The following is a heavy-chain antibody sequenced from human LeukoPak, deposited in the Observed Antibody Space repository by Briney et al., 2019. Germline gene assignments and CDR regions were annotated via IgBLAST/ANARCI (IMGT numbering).Heavy chain of an antibody. Sequence: PGGSLRLSCAASGFTISNYAMSWVRQAPGKGLEWVSYISSSGSMLHYADSVEGRFTISRDNAKNSLYLQMSSLRVEDTAVYYCTRRPYSSSWYYFDFWGQGTLVTVSS. CDR2: ISSSGSML. CDR3: TRRPYSSSWYYFDF. J-gene: IGHJ4*02. V-gene: IGHV3-11*04. D-gene: IGHD6-13*01. CDR1: GFTISNYA.